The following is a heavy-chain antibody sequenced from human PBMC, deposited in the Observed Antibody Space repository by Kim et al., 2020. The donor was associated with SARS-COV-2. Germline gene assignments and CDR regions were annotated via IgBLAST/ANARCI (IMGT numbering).Heavy chain of an antibody. CDR2: IYYSGNA. J-gene: IGHJ3*01. Sequence: SETLSLTCTVSGGSMYSYYWSWIRQPPGKELEWIAYIYYSGNANYNPSLKSRVTISVDTSKNQFSLKLISVTAADTAVYFCARHVGTSTSDAFDVWGQGTMVTVSS. V-gene: IGHV4-59*08. D-gene: IGHD1-26*01. CDR1: GGSMYSYY. CDR3: ARHVGTSTSDAFDV.